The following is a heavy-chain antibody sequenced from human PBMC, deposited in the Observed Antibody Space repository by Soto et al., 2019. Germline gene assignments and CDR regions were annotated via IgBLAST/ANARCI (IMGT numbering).Heavy chain of an antibody. J-gene: IGHJ4*02. Sequence: GGSLRLSCAASGFTFSSYSMNWVRQAPGKGLEWVSYISSSSSTIYYADSVKDRFTISRDNTKNSLYLQKNSLRAEDSAVDYWARGWYGGSSGEIDYWGQGTLVTVSS. V-gene: IGHV3-48*04. CDR1: GFTFSSYS. CDR2: ISSSSSTI. D-gene: IGHD2-15*01. CDR3: ARGWYGGSSGEIDY.